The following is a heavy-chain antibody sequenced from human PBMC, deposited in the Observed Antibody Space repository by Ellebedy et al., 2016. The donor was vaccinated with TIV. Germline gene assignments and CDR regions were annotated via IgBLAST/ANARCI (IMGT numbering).Heavy chain of an antibody. CDR2: IYYSGST. CDR1: GGSISSYY. V-gene: IGHV4-59*13. Sequence: SETLSLXXTVSGGSISSYYWSWIRQPPGKGLEWIGYIYYSGSTNYNPSLKSRVTISVDTSKNQFSLKLSSVTAADTAVYYCARDDGGDAFDIWGQGTMVTVSS. J-gene: IGHJ3*02. CDR3: ARDDGGDAFDI.